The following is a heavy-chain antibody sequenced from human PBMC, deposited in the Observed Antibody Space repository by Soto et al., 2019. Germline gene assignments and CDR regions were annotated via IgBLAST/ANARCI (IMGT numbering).Heavy chain of an antibody. CDR2: ISYDGSNK. CDR1: GFTFSSYG. J-gene: IGHJ6*03. CDR3: AKFSSSGDYYYYYMDV. D-gene: IGHD2-21*01. V-gene: IGHV3-30*18. Sequence: GGSLRLSCAASGFTFSSYGMHWVRQAPGKGLEWVAVISYDGSNKYYADSVKGRFTISRDNSKNTLYLQMNSLRAEDTAVYYCAKFSSSGDYYYYYMDVWGKGTTVTVSS.